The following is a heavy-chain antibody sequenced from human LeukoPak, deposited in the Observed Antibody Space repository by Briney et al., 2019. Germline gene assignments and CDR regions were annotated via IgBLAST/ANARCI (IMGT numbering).Heavy chain of an antibody. D-gene: IGHD3-16*01. CDR3: GPLMDY. CDR1: GFTFSSYE. CDR2: ISSSDSTI. J-gene: IGHJ4*02. V-gene: IGHV3-48*03. Sequence: PGGSLRLSCAASGFTFSSYEMHWVRQPPGKGLEWVSYISSSDSTIYYADSVKGRFTISRDNAKNSLYLQMNSLRAEDTAVYSCGPLMDYWGQGTLVTVSS.